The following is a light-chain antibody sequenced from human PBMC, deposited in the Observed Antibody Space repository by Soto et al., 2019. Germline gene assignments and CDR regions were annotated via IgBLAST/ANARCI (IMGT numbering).Light chain of an antibody. J-gene: IGKJ3*01. CDR3: QKYNGAPFT. V-gene: IGKV1-27*01. CDR2: AAS. Sequence: DILMTQSPSSLSASVGDRVTITCRASQGIANYLAWYQQKPGKVPKLLIYAASTLEQGVPSRFSGSGFGTDFTLSIRSLQPEDFATYYCQKYNGAPFTFGPGTKVDIK. CDR1: QGIANY.